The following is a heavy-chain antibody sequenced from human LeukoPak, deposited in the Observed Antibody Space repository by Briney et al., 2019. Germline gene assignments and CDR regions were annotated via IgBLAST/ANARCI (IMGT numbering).Heavy chain of an antibody. Sequence: GGSLRLSCAASGFTFSSYGMHWVRQAPGKGLEWVAVISYDGGNKYYADSVKGRFTISRDNSKNTLYLQMNSLRAEDTAVYYCAKELRPSVWFGEFTSYFDYWGQGTLVTVSS. D-gene: IGHD3-10*01. CDR3: AKELRPSVWFGEFTSYFDY. J-gene: IGHJ4*02. CDR2: ISYDGGNK. V-gene: IGHV3-30*18. CDR1: GFTFSSYG.